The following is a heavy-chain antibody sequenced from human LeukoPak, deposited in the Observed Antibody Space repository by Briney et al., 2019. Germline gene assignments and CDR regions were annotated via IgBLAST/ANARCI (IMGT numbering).Heavy chain of an antibody. Sequence: VASVKVSCKASGYTFTSYYMHWVRQAPGQGLEWMGIINPSGGSTSYAQKFQGRVTMTRDTSTSTVYMELSSLRSEDTAVYYCARDGMCYDILTGYPRQNWFDPWGQGTLVTVSS. D-gene: IGHD3-9*01. CDR2: INPSGGST. V-gene: IGHV1-46*01. J-gene: IGHJ5*02. CDR3: ARDGMCYDILTGYPRQNWFDP. CDR1: GYTFTSYY.